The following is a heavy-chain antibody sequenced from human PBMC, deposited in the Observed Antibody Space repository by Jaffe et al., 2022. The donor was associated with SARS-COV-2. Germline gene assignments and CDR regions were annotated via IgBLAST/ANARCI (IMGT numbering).Heavy chain of an antibody. Sequence: EVQLVESGGGLVQPGGSLRLSCAASGFTFSSYWMHWVRQAPGKGLVWVSRINSDGSSTSYADSVKGRFTISRDNAKNTLYLQMNSLRAEDTAVYYCAREAGDIVVVPGGMDVWGQGTTVTVSS. J-gene: IGHJ6*02. V-gene: IGHV3-74*01. CDR3: AREAGDIVVVPGGMDV. D-gene: IGHD2-2*01. CDR1: GFTFSSYW. CDR2: INSDGSST.